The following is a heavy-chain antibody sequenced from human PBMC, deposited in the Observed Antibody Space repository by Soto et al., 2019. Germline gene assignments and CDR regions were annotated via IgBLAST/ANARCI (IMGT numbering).Heavy chain of an antibody. CDR3: ARDKRTDCSGGTCYGDAFDI. J-gene: IGHJ3*02. D-gene: IGHD2-15*01. V-gene: IGHV3-66*01. CDR2: LYSGGST. Sequence: EVQLVESGGGLVQPGGSLRLSCAASGFTVSSNYMNWVRQAPGKGLEWVSVLYSGGSTHYADSVKGRFTISRDNSKDTLYLKMNSLRAEDTAVYYCARDKRTDCSGGTCYGDAFDIWGQGTMVTVSS. CDR1: GFTVSSNY.